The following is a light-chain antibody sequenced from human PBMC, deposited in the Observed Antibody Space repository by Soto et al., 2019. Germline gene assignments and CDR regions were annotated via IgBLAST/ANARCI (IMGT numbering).Light chain of an antibody. CDR3: QQYNSYSRT. Sequence: DIHMTQSPSTLSASLGDRVTITCRASQSVNSWLAWYQQKPGKAPKLLIYKASTLETGVPSRFSGSGSGTEYTLTISSLQPDDFATYYCQQYNSYSRTFGQGTKV. J-gene: IGKJ1*01. CDR2: KAS. V-gene: IGKV1-5*03. CDR1: QSVNSW.